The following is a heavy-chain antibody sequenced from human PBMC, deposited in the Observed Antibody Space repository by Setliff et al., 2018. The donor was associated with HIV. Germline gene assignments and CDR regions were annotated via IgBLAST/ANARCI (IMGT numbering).Heavy chain of an antibody. CDR2: ISYDGSYK. Sequence: PGGSLRLSCAASGFTFGDCAIHWVRQAPGKGLEWVAVISYDGSYKNYAESVKGRFTISRDNSKNTLYVQMNSLRADDTAIYYCVRDLTTIVTRKVFEIWGQGTMVTVSS. CDR1: GFTFGDCA. CDR3: VRDLTTIVTRKVFEI. J-gene: IGHJ3*02. V-gene: IGHV3-30*04. D-gene: IGHD4-4*01.